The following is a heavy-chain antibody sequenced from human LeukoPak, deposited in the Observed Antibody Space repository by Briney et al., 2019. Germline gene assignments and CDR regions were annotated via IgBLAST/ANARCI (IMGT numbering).Heavy chain of an antibody. CDR2: ISGSGGST. CDR3: AKDRGYDFWSGFLFDP. J-gene: IGHJ5*02. V-gene: IGHV3-23*01. CDR1: GFTFSSYG. Sequence: GGSLRLSCAASGFTFSSYGMHWVRQAPGKGPEWVSAISGSGGSTYYADSVKGRFTISRDNSKNTLYLQMNSLRAEDTAVYYCAKDRGYDFWSGFLFDPWGQGTLVTVSS. D-gene: IGHD3-3*01.